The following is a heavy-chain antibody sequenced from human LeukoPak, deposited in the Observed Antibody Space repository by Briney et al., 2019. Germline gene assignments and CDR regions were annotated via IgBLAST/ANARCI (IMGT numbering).Heavy chain of an antibody. D-gene: IGHD3-3*01. J-gene: IGHJ4*02. Sequence: KPSETLSLTCAVYGGSFSGYYWSWIRQPPGKGLEWIGEINHSGSTNYNPSLKSRVTISVDTSKNQFSLKLSSVTAADTAAYYCARAYDFWSGYPFDYWGQGTLVTVSS. V-gene: IGHV4-34*01. CDR2: INHSGST. CDR1: GGSFSGYY. CDR3: ARAYDFWSGYPFDY.